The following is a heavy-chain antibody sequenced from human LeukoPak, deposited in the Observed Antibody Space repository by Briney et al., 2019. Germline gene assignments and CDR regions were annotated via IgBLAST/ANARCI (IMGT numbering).Heavy chain of an antibody. CDR3: ARTQSQGGSYRYYFGY. Sequence: SETLSLTCTVSGGSVGSAGYYWSWIRQPPGGGLEGIGYIYYIRNTNYNPSLKSRVTMSLDPSKNQFSLKLNSVTAADTAVYYCARTQSQGGSYRYYFGYWGQGTLVTVSS. V-gene: IGHV4-61*08. J-gene: IGHJ4*02. D-gene: IGHD1-26*01. CDR2: IYYIRNT. CDR1: GGSVGSAGYY.